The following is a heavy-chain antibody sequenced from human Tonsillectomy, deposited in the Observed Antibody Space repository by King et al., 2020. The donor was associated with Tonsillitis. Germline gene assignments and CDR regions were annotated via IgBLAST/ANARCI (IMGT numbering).Heavy chain of an antibody. J-gene: IGHJ6*03. CDR3: ARDNFGDYMDYYYSYMDV. D-gene: IGHD4-17*01. CDR2: VFYSGST. V-gene: IGHV4-59*01. Sequence: VQLQESGPGLVKPSETMSLTCTVSGGSISSYYWSWIRQPPGKGLEWIGYVFYSGSTNYNPSLNSRVTISVDKSKNQFSLKLTSVNAADTAVYYCARDNFGDYMDYYYSYMDVRGQGTTVTVSS. CDR1: GGSISSYY.